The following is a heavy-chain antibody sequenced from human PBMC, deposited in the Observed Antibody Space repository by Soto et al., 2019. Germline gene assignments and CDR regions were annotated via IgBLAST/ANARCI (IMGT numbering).Heavy chain of an antibody. CDR2: INPEGRTT. Sequence: EAQLVESGGGLFRLGGSRKFSCPHSGFTLGGSWLPWFGKAPGRGLVWFSRINPEGRTTNYADSVKGRFTISGENANDTLYLQMNSLRAEDTAVYYCARVRVSGYEFHPWGQGTLITVSS. CDR3: ARVRVSGYEFHP. CDR1: GFTLGGSW. J-gene: IGHJ5*02. D-gene: IGHD5-12*01. V-gene: IGHV3-74*01.